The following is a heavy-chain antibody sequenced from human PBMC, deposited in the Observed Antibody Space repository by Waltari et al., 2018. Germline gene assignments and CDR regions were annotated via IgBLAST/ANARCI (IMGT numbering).Heavy chain of an antibody. J-gene: IGHJ4*02. Sequence: QVQLVQSGAEVKKPGASVKVSCKASGYTFTSYGISWVRQAPGQGLEWMGIINPSGGSTSYAQKFQGRVTMTRDTSTSTVYMELSSLRSEDTAVYYCARDNSDGYNIPVYWGQGTLVTVSS. D-gene: IGHD5-12*01. V-gene: IGHV1-46*01. CDR3: ARDNSDGYNIPVY. CDR1: GYTFTSYG. CDR2: INPSGGST.